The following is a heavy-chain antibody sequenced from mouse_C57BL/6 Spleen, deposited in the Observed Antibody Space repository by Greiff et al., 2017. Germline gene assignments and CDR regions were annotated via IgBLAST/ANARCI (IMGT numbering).Heavy chain of an antibody. CDR1: GFNIKDDY. D-gene: IGHD1-1*02. CDR3: TTLANYRFAY. V-gene: IGHV14-4*01. CDR2: IDPENGDT. J-gene: IGHJ3*01. Sequence: VQLKESGAELVRPGASVKLSCTASGFNIKDDYMHWVKQRPEQGLEWIGWIDPENGDTEYASKFKGKATITVDTSSNTAYLQLSGLTSEDTAVYYCTTLANYRFAYWGQGTLVTVSA.